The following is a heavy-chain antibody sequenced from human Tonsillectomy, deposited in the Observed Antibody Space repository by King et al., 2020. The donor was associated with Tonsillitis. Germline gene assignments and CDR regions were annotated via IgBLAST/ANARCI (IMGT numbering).Heavy chain of an antibody. J-gene: IGHJ6*02. CDR1: GFTFSSYF. CDR3: ARAEWSDYYYYGMDV. D-gene: IGHD1-26*01. Sequence: QLVQSGGGLVQPGGSLRLSCAASGFTFSSYFMNWFRQAPGKGLEWVSYISSSSGIILCTDSVKGRFTISRDNAKNSLNLQMNSLRAEDTAVYYCARAEWSDYYYYGMDVWGQGTTVTVSS. CDR2: ISSSSGII. V-gene: IGHV3-48*01.